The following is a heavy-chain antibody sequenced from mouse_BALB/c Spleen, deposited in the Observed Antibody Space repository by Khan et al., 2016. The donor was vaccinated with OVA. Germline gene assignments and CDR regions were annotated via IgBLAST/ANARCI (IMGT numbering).Heavy chain of an antibody. J-gene: IGHJ2*01. V-gene: IGHV1S137*01. CDR1: GYTFTDYA. CDR3: ARGAWTATNYFDY. CDR2: ISTYNGNT. Sequence: QVTLKESGPEVVRPGVSVKISCKGSGYTFTDYAVHWVKQSHVKSLEWIGVISTYNGNTNYNQRFKGKATMTVDKSSSTAYVELARLTSEDAAIYYCARGAWTATNYFDYWGQGTTLTVSS. D-gene: IGHD1-2*01.